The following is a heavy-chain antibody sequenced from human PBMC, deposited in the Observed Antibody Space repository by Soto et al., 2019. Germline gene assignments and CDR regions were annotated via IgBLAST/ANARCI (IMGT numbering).Heavy chain of an antibody. CDR2: IYYSGST. CDR3: ARLIAAAGTESYWFDP. J-gene: IGHJ5*02. V-gene: IGHV4-39*01. Sequence: PSETLSLTCTVSGGSISSSSYYWGWIRQPPGKGLEWIGSIYYSGSTYYNPSLKSRVTISVDTSKNQFSLKLSSVTAADTAVYYCARLIAAAGTESYWFDPWGQGTLVT. CDR1: GGSISSSSYY. D-gene: IGHD6-13*01.